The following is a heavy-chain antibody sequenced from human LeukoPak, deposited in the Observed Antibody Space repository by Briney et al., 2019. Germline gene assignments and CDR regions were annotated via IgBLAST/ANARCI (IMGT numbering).Heavy chain of an antibody. D-gene: IGHD6-6*01. V-gene: IGHV1-8*01. CDR1: GYTFTSYD. Sequence: ASVKVSCKASGYTFTSYDINWARQATGQGLEWMGWMNPNSGDTGYAQKFQGRVTMTRNTSISTAYMELSSLRSEDTAVYYCARKLVTAYYYYYMDVWGKGTTVTVSS. CDR2: MNPNSGDT. J-gene: IGHJ6*03. CDR3: ARKLVTAYYYYYMDV.